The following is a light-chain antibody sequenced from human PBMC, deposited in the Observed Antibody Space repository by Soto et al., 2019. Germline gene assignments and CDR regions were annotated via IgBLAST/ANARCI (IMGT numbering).Light chain of an antibody. CDR2: GAS. CDR1: KGVSSF. J-gene: IGKJ4*01. Sequence: EVVMTQSPATLSVSPGERATPSCRAIKGVSSFLAWYQQKPGQAPRLLIYGASTRATGIPDRFSASGSGTEFALTISSLQSGDFAVYYCQQYNNWPLTFGGGTKVEIK. V-gene: IGKV3-15*01. CDR3: QQYNNWPLT.